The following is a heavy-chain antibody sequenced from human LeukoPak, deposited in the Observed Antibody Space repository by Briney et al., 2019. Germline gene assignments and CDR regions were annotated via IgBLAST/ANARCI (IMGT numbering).Heavy chain of an antibody. CDR3: ARERADILTGYYSGAFDI. D-gene: IGHD3-9*01. CDR2: IWYDGSNK. CDR1: GFTFSSYG. J-gene: IGHJ3*02. V-gene: IGHV3-33*01. Sequence: GVPLRLSCAASGFTFSSYGMHWVRQASGKRLEWVAVIWYDGSNKYYADSVKGRFTISRDNSKNTLYLQMNSLRAEDTAVYYCARERADILTGYYSGAFDIWGQGTMVTVSS.